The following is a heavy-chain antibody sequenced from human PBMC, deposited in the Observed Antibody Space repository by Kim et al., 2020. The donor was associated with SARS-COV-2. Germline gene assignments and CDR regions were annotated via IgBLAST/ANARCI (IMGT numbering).Heavy chain of an antibody. J-gene: IGHJ3*01. CDR1: GFTFSAYD. CDR3: VRDRMGGGFVF. Sequence: GGSLRLSCATSGFTFSAYDMNWVRQAPGKGLEWLSFITKTSTTIYYADSVEGRFTISRDNAKNSLFLQMNSLRDEDTALYYCVRDRMGGGFVFLGQGTMGPLSS. D-gene: IGHD3-16*01. CDR2: ITKTSTTI. V-gene: IGHV3-48*02.